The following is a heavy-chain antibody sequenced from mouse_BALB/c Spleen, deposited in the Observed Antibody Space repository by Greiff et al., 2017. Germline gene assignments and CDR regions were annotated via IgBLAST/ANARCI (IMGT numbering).Heavy chain of an antibody. CDR2: IYPGNSDT. V-gene: IGHV1-5*01. Sequence: EVKLMESGTVLARPGASVKMSCKASGYSFTSHWMHWVKQRPGQGLEWIGAIYPGNSDTSYNQKFKGKAKLTAVTSASTAYMELSSLTTEDSAVYYCTRVVDGGDAMDVWGAGTSVTVSS. CDR3: TRVVDGGDAMDV. J-gene: IGHJ1*01. CDR1: GYSFTSHW. D-gene: IGHD1-1*01.